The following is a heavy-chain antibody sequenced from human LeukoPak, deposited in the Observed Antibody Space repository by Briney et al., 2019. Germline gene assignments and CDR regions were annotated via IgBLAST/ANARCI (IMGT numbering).Heavy chain of an antibody. Sequence: ASVKVSCKASGYTFTSYGISWVRQAPGQGLERMGWINPNSGGTNYAQKFQGRVTMTRDTSISTAYMELSRLRSDDTAVYYCARVMSGLRFLEWFPFDYWGQGTLVTVSS. V-gene: IGHV1-2*02. CDR3: ARVMSGLRFLEWFPFDY. CDR1: GYTFTSYG. D-gene: IGHD3-3*01. CDR2: INPNSGGT. J-gene: IGHJ4*02.